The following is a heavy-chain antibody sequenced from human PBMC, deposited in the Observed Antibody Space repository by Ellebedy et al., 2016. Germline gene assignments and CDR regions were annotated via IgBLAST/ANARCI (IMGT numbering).Heavy chain of an antibody. V-gene: IGHV4-30-2*01. J-gene: IGHJ5*02. CDR2: IYQSGDS. CDR1: GGSISSGGFS. D-gene: IGHD5-24*01. Sequence: SETLSLTXAVSGGSISSGGFSWTWFRQPPGKGLEWIGYIYQSGDSNYNPSLKSRVTISLDRSKNQFSLRLTSVTAADTAVYFCARGVVEMGTPGDWFDPWGQGTLVTVSS. CDR3: ARGVVEMGTPGDWFDP.